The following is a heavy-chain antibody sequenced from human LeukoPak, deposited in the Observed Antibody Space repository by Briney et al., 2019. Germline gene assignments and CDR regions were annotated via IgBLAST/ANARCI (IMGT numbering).Heavy chain of an antibody. CDR3: ARGGPYYYDSSGYYLSVY. D-gene: IGHD3-22*01. Sequence: GGSLRLSCAASGFTFSSYSMNWVRQAPGKGLEWVSSISSSSYIYYADSVKGRFTISRDNAKNSLYLQMNSLRAEDTAVYYCARGGPYYYDSSGYYLSVYWGQGTLVTVSS. J-gene: IGHJ4*02. CDR2: ISSSSYI. CDR1: GFTFSSYS. V-gene: IGHV3-21*01.